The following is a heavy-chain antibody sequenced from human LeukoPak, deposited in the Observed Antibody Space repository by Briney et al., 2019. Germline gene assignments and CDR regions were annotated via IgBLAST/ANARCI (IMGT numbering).Heavy chain of an antibody. J-gene: IGHJ4*02. D-gene: IGHD2-2*01. CDR2: IYSGGST. CDR3: ARVPPPAAMAYVFDY. Sequence: GGSLRLSCAASGFIVSNNYMNWVRQAPGKGLEWVSVIYSGGSTYYADSVKGRFIISRDNSKNTVYLQMNGLRAEDTAVYYCARVPPPAAMAYVFDYWGQGTLVTVSS. CDR1: GFIVSNNY. V-gene: IGHV3-66*01.